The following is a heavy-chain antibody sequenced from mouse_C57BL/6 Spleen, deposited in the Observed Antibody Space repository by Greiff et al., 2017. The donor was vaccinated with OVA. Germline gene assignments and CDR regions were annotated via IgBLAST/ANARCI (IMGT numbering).Heavy chain of an antibody. Sequence: VKLQQPGAELVKPGASVKMSCKASGYTFTSYWITWVKQRPGQGLEWIGDIYPGSGSTNYNEKFKSKATLTVDTSSSTAYMQLSSLTSEDSAVYYCARYLLLRSPMDYWGQGTSVTVSS. J-gene: IGHJ4*01. CDR2: IYPGSGST. CDR3: ARYLLLRSPMDY. D-gene: IGHD1-1*01. CDR1: GYTFTSYW. V-gene: IGHV1-55*01.